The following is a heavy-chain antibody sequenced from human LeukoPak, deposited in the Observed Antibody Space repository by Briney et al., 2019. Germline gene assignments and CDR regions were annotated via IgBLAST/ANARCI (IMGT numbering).Heavy chain of an antibody. CDR3: TRSAAGMFYYMDV. CDR1: GFTFSGSA. Sequence: GGSLRLSCAASGFTFSGSAMHWVRQASGKGLEWVGRIRSKADNYATAYAASVKGRFTISRDDSKNTAYLQMNSLKTEDTAVYYCTRSAAGMFYYMDVWGKGTTVTISS. D-gene: IGHD6-13*01. CDR2: IRSKADNYAT. J-gene: IGHJ6*03. V-gene: IGHV3-73*01.